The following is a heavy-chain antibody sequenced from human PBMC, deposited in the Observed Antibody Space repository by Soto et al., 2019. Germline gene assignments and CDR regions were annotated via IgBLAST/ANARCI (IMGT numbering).Heavy chain of an antibody. Sequence: SVKVSCKASGGTFSSYAISWVRQAPGQGLEWMGGIIPIFGTANYAQKFQGRVTITADESTSTAYMELSSLRSEDTAVYYCARDLGTPNWFDPWGQGTLVTVSS. CDR1: GGTFSSYA. CDR2: IIPIFGTA. CDR3: ARDLGTPNWFDP. J-gene: IGHJ5*02. V-gene: IGHV1-69*13. D-gene: IGHD3-16*01.